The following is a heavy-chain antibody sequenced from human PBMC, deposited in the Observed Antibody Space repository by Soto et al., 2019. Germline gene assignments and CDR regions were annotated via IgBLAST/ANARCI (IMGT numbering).Heavy chain of an antibody. CDR3: ARGETAMSRKGAPYYYNYYGMGV. V-gene: IGHV4-39*01. J-gene: IGHJ6*02. CDR1: VGSISSSSYY. Sequence: PSETLSLTCTVSVGSISSSSYYWGWIRKPPGKGLEWIGSIYYSGSTYYNPSLKSRVTISVDTSKNQFSLKLGSVTAADTVVYYVARGETAMSRKGAPYYYNYYGMGVWGQGTTVTVS. CDR2: IYYSGST. D-gene: IGHD5-18*01.